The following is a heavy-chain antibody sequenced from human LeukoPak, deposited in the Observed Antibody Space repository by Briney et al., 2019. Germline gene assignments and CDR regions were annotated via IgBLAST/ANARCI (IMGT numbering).Heavy chain of an antibody. CDR3: VKEERGYSYGDY. Sequence: GGSLRLSCAASGFTFNNCAMSWVRQPPGKGLEWVSAVTDDGATTYYADSVKGRFTISRDNSKNTVYLQMNYLTADDTARYYCVKEERGYSYGDYWGQGTLVTVSS. CDR1: GFTFNNCA. V-gene: IGHV3-23*01. CDR2: VTDDGATT. D-gene: IGHD5-18*01. J-gene: IGHJ4*02.